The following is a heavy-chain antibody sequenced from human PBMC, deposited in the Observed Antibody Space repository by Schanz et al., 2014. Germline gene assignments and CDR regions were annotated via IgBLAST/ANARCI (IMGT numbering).Heavy chain of an antibody. CDR2: IGYDGSEK. CDR1: GLNFDYYG. V-gene: IGHV3-33*01. D-gene: IGHD3-10*01. CDR3: ARGPIPIQGVPMDF. Sequence: QVQLVESGGGVVQPGRSLRLSCATSGLNFDYYGMNWVRQAPGKGLEWVANIGYDGSEKYYVDSVKGRFTISRDNSKDPLDLQMSGLTPEDTAVYYCARGPIPIQGVPMDFWGQGTLXTVSS. J-gene: IGHJ4*02.